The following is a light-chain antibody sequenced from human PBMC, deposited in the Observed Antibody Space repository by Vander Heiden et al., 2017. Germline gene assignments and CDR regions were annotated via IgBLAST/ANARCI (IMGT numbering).Light chain of an antibody. CDR1: QSVSSN. V-gene: IGKV3-15*01. CDR3: QQYDNWWT. CDR2: GAS. Sequence: EIVLTHSPATLSVSPGERATLSCRASQSVSSNLAWYQQKPGQAPSLLIYGASTRATGIPARFSGSGSGTEFTLTISSLQSEDFAVYYCQQYDNWWTFGQGTKVEVK. J-gene: IGKJ1*01.